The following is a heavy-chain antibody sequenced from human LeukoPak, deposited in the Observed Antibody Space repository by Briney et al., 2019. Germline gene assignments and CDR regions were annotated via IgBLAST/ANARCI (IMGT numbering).Heavy chain of an antibody. J-gene: IGHJ5*02. CDR3: ARYTYDSAGYYFMYH. D-gene: IGHD3-22*01. CDR2: IFYNGNT. CDR1: GGSISGYY. V-gene: IGHV4-59*01. Sequence: SETLSLTCTVSGGSISGYYWSWIRQSPGKGLEWIGYIFYNGNTNYNPSLKSRVTISLDTSKNQFSLKLSSVTAADTAVYYCARYTYDSAGYYFMYHWGQGTLVTVSS.